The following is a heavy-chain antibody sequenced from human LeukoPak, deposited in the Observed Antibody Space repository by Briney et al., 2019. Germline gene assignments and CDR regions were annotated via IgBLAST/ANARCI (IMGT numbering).Heavy chain of an antibody. D-gene: IGHD4-23*01. CDR1: GFTFSSYW. J-gene: IGHJ3*02. V-gene: IGHV3-7*01. CDR3: ARDSPDYGGKGPLVFDI. Sequence: GGSLRLSCAASGFTFSSYWMSWVRQAPGKGLEWVANIKQDGSEKYCVDSVKGRFTISRDNAKKSLYLQMNSLRAEDTAVYYCARDSPDYGGKGPLVFDIWGQGTMVTVSS. CDR2: IKQDGSEK.